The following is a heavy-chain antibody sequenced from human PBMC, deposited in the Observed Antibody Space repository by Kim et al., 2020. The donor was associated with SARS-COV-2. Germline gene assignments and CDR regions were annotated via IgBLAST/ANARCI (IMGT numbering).Heavy chain of an antibody. CDR2: IPWNSGSI. CDR3: AKGADSSSWYGFDY. Sequence: GGSLRLSCAASGFTFGDYAMHWVRQAPGKGLEWVSGIPWNSGSIVYADSVKGRFTISRDNAKNSLYLQMNSLRAADTALYYCAKGADSSSWYGFDYWGQGTLVTVSS. J-gene: IGHJ4*02. CDR1: GFTFGDYA. D-gene: IGHD6-13*01. V-gene: IGHV3-9*01.